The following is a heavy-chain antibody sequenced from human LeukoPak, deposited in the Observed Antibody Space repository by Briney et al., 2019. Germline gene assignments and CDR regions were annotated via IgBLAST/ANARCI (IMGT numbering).Heavy chain of an antibody. CDR1: GGYISSGGYD. CDR3: ASRGGTAADY. CDR2: IYHSGST. J-gene: IGHJ4*02. Sequence: MPSQSLSLTCTVSGGYISSGGYDWSWIRQPRGEGLEWIGYIYHSGSTYYNPSLKSRVTISVDRSKNQFSLKLSSVTAADTAVYYCASRGGTAADYWGQGTLVTVSS. D-gene: IGHD3-16*01. V-gene: IGHV4-30-2*01.